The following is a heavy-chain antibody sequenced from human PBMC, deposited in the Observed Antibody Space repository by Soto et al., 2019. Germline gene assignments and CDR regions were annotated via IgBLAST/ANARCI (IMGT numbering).Heavy chain of an antibody. CDR3: ASDDVVVGVTPFDY. CDR2: ISAYNGNT. J-gene: IGHJ4*02. Sequence: QVQLVQSGAEVKKPGASVKVSCKASGYTFTSYGISWVRQAPGQGLEWMGWISAYNGNTNYAQKLQGRVTMTTDTSASAAYMELRRLRSADTAVYYCASDDVVVGVTPFDYWGQRTLVTASS. CDR1: GYTFTSYG. V-gene: IGHV1-18*01. D-gene: IGHD2-2*01.